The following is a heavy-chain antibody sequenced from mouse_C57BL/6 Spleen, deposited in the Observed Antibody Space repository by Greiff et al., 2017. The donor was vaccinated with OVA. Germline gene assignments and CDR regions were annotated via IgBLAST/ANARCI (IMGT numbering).Heavy chain of an antibody. V-gene: IGHV1-26*01. CDR3: ARTIWDYDEGYARDY. J-gene: IGHJ4*01. D-gene: IGHD2-4*01. CDR2: INPNNGGT. CDR1: GYTFTDYY. Sequence: EVQLQQSGPELVKPGASVKISCKASGYTFTDYYMNWVKQSHGKSLEWIGDINPNNGGTSYNQKFKGKATLTVDKSSSTAYMELRSLTSEDSAVYYCARTIWDYDEGYARDYWGQGTSVTVSS.